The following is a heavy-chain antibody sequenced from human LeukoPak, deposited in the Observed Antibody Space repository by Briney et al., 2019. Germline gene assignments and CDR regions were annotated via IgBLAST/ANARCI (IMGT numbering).Heavy chain of an antibody. J-gene: IGHJ4*02. V-gene: IGHV1-3*01. CDR2: INAANGNT. CDR3: ARDYYSSGSYYNDY. D-gene: IGHD3-10*01. Sequence: VASVKVSCTASGYRFTSYGMQWVRQAPGQRLEWMGWINAANGNTKYSRKFQNRVTITMDTSASSAYMELSSLRSEDTAVYYCARDYYSSGSYYNDYWGQGTLVTVSS. CDR1: GYRFTSYG.